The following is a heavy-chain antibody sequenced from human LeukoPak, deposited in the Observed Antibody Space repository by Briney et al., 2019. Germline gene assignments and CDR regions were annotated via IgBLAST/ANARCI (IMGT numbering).Heavy chain of an antibody. CDR3: AHLRSGYSFDY. V-gene: IGHV2-5*02. CDR2: MYWDDDK. CDR1: GFSLSTSGVD. D-gene: IGHD3-22*01. Sequence: SGPTLVKPTQTLTLTCTFSGFSLSTSGVDVGWIRQPPGKALEWLALMYWDDDKRYSPSLKSRLTITKDTSKNQVVLTMTDMDPVDTATYYCAHLRSGYSFDYWGQGTLVTVSS. J-gene: IGHJ4*02.